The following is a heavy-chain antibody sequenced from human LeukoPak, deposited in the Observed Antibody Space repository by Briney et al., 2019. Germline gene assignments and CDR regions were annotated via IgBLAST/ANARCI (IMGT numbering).Heavy chain of an antibody. J-gene: IGHJ3*02. D-gene: IGHD6-6*01. CDR2: INHSGST. V-gene: IGHV4-34*01. CDR3: ARAHQRSIAATDAFDI. Sequence: PSETQSLTCAVYGGSLSGYYWSWIRQPPGKGLEWIGEINHSGSTNYNPSLKSRVTISVDTSKNQFSLKLSSVTAADTAVYYCARAHQRSIAATDAFDIWGQGTMVTVSS. CDR1: GGSLSGYY.